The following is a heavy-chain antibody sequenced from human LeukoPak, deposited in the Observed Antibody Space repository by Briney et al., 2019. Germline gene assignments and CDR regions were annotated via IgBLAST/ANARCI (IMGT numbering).Heavy chain of an antibody. J-gene: IGHJ4*02. Sequence: GASVKVSCKASGYTFTGYYMHWVRQAPGQGLEWMGWINPNSGGTNYAQKFQGRVTMTRDTSISTAYMELSRLRSDDTAVYYCARDPIAAAGLVFDYWGQGTLVTVSS. CDR2: INPNSGGT. CDR1: GYTFTGYY. D-gene: IGHD6-13*01. CDR3: ARDPIAAAGLVFDY. V-gene: IGHV1-2*02.